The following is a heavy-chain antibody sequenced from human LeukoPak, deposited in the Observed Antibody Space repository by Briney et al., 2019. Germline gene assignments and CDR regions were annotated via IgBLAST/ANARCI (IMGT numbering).Heavy chain of an antibody. CDR2: IIPIFGTA. Sequence: GASVKVSCKASGGTFSSYAISWVRQAPGQGLEWMGGIIPIFGTANYAQKFQGGVTITADESTSTAYMELSSLRSEDTAVYYCARDTLAARPDYYYGMDVWGQGTTVTVSS. CDR3: ARDTLAARPDYYYGMDV. V-gene: IGHV1-69*13. J-gene: IGHJ6*02. CDR1: GGTFSSYA. D-gene: IGHD6-6*01.